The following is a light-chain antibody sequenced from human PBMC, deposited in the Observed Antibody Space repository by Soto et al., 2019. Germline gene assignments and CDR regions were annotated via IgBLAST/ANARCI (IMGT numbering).Light chain of an antibody. V-gene: IGKV3-20*01. J-gene: IGKJ1*01. Sequence: EMAMTQSPGTPSLAPGERAARSCRASQSVWDSRLAWYQQKPGRVPSLLIYAASSRPTGLPARFSGSGSGTDFTLTISRLEPEDFAVYYCQKYGSSPWTFGQGTKVEIK. CDR2: AAS. CDR3: QKYGSSPWT. CDR1: QSVWDSR.